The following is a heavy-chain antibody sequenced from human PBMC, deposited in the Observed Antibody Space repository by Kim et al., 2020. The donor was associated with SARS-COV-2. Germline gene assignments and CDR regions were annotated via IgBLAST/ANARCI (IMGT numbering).Heavy chain of an antibody. D-gene: IGHD3-10*01. CDR2: ISAYNGNT. CDR3: ARVLMRVDTMVRGVIMLRQFDP. V-gene: IGHV1-18*04. J-gene: IGHJ5*02. Sequence: ASVKVSCKASGYTFTSYGISWVRQAPGQGLEWMGWISAYNGNTNYAQKLQGRVTMTTDTSTSTAYMELRSLRSDDTAVYYCARVLMRVDTMVRGVIMLRQFDPWGQGTLVTVSS. CDR1: GYTFTSYG.